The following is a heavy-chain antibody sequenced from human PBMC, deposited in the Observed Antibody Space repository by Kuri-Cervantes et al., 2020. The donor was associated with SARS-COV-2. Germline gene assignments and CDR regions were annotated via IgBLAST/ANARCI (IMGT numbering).Heavy chain of an antibody. J-gene: IGHJ4*02. Sequence: GESLKISCAASGFTFSDYYMSWIRQAPGKGLEWVSYISSSGSTIYYADSVKGRFTISRDNAKNSLYLQMNSLRAEDTAVYYCARDLLNYYDSSGYGYWGRGTLVTVSS. CDR1: GFTFSDYY. CDR3: ARDLLNYYDSSGYGY. D-gene: IGHD3-22*01. CDR2: ISSSGSTI. V-gene: IGHV3-11*01.